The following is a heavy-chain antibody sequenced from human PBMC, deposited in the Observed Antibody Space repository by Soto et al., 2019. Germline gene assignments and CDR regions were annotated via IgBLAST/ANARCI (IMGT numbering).Heavy chain of an antibody. Sequence: EVQLVESGGGLVQPGGSLKLSCAASGFTFSGSTIHWVRQTSGKGLEWVGRIPSKTNTYATAYAASVKGRFTISRDDSKNTAYLQMDSLKTEDTAVYYCTRQHLDVRVASAIDYWGQGTLVTVSS. V-gene: IGHV3-73*02. CDR1: GFTFSGST. J-gene: IGHJ4*02. D-gene: IGHD5-12*01. CDR3: TRQHLDVRVASAIDY. CDR2: IPSKTNTYAT.